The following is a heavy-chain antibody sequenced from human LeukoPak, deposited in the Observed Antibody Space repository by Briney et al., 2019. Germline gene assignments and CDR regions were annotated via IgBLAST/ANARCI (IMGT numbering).Heavy chain of an antibody. J-gene: IGHJ4*02. CDR2: IRSNAYRGTT. D-gene: IGHD3-22*01. CDR1: GFTFGDYA. Sequence: PGRSLRLSCTASGFTFGDYAMSWVRQAPGKGLEWVGFIRSNAYRGTTEYAASVKGRFTISRDDSKSIAYLQMNSLKTEDTAVYYCTRGFYYDSSGYYYPVGYFDYWGRRTLVTVSS. CDR3: TRGFYYDSSGYYYPVGYFDY. V-gene: IGHV3-49*04.